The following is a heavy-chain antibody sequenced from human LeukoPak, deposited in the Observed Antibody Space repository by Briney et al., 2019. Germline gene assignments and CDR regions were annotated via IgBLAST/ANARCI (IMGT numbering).Heavy chain of an antibody. CDR1: GFIFSRYA. Sequence: PGGSLRLSCSASGFIFSRYAMHWVRQAPGKGLEYVSAISSNGGSTYYGDSVKGRFTISRDNSKNTLYLQMSSLRAEDTAVYYCVKARGIQLWLPGDYWGQGTLVTVSS. D-gene: IGHD5-18*01. CDR3: VKARGIQLWLPGDY. J-gene: IGHJ4*02. CDR2: ISSNGGST. V-gene: IGHV3-64D*09.